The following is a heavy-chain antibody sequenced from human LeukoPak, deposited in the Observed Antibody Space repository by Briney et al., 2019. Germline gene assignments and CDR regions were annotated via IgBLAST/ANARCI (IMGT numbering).Heavy chain of an antibody. Sequence: GGSLRLSCAASGFTFSNYWMTWVRQAPGKGLEWVANIKQDGSEEYYVDSVRGRFTISRDNAKNSLYLQMNSLRDEDTAIYYCARRYFYGSFDPWGQGTLVTVSS. CDR3: ARRYFYGSFDP. V-gene: IGHV3-7*01. CDR2: IKQDGSEE. D-gene: IGHD3-10*01. CDR1: GFTFSNYW. J-gene: IGHJ5*02.